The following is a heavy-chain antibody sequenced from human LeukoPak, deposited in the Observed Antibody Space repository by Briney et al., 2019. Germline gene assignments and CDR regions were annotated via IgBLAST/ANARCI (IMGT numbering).Heavy chain of an antibody. J-gene: IGHJ6*03. CDR3: ARHYYGSGSYRYYYYMDV. Sequence: SETLSLTCAVYGGSFSGYYWSWIRQPPGKGLEWIGEINHSGSTNYNPSLKSRVTISVDTSKNQFSLKLSSVTAADTAVYYCARHYYGSGSYRYYYYMDVWGKGTTVTISS. D-gene: IGHD3-10*01. V-gene: IGHV4-34*01. CDR2: INHSGST. CDR1: GGSFSGYY.